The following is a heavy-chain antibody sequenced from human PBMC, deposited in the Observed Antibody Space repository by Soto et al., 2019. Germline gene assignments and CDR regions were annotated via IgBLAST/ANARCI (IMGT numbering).Heavy chain of an antibody. CDR2: IYYSGST. J-gene: IGHJ6*02. CDR1: GGSISSGGYY. D-gene: IGHD3-22*01. CDR3: ARVYYDSSGYYYVEGAYHYYGMDV. V-gene: IGHV4-31*03. Sequence: SETLSLTCTVSGGSISSGGYYWSWIRQHPGKGLEWIGYIYYSGSTYYNPSLKSRVTISVDTSKNQFSLKLSSVTAADTAVYYCARVYYDSSGYYYVEGAYHYYGMDVWGQGTTVTVSS.